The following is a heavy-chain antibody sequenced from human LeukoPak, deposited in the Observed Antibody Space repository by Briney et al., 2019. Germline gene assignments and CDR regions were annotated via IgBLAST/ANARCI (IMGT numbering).Heavy chain of an antibody. CDR2: IDYGSVFYSVST. CDR3: ASGWYSSGWYGVPHAFDI. CDR1: DGSISSSSYY. D-gene: IGHD6-19*01. J-gene: IGHJ3*02. Sequence: PSETLSLTCTVSDGSISSSSYYWGWIRQPPGKGLEWIGSIDYGSVFYSVSTYYNPSLKRRVTMTGDTTKNQFSLKLSSVTAADTAVYYCASGWYSSGWYGVPHAFDIWGQGTMVTVSS. V-gene: IGHV4-39*07.